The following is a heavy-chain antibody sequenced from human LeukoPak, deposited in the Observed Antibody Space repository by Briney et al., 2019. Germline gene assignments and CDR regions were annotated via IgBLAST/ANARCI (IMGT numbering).Heavy chain of an antibody. V-gene: IGHV3-11*01. CDR1: GFTFSDYY. CDR3: ARDHRVGATTGFDY. J-gene: IGHJ4*02. Sequence: GGSLRLSFAASGFTFSDYYMSWIRQAPGKGLEWVSYISSSGSTIYYADSVKGRFTISRDNAKNSLYLQMNSLRAEDTAVYYCARDHRVGATTGFDYWGQGTLVTVSS. D-gene: IGHD1-26*01. CDR2: ISSSGSTI.